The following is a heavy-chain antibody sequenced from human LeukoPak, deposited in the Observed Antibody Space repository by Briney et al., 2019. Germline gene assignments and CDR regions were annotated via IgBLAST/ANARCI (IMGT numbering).Heavy chain of an antibody. CDR1: GFTVSSNY. J-gene: IGHJ4*02. V-gene: IGHV3-53*01. CDR3: ARGGIAAAGPDY. Sequence: GGSLRLSCAASGFTVSSNYMSWVRQAPGKGLEWVSVIYSGGSTYYADSVKGRFTISKDNSKNTLYLQMNSLRAEDMAVYYCARGGIAAAGPDYWGQGTLVTVSS. D-gene: IGHD6-13*01. CDR2: IYSGGST.